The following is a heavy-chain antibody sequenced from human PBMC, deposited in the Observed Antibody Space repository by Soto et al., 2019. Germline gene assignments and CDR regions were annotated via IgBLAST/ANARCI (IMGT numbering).Heavy chain of an antibody. CDR1: GYTFSTYA. J-gene: IGHJ6*02. D-gene: IGHD1-1*01. CDR2: INGGTGQT. Sequence: ASVKVSCKASGYTFSTYAMHWVRQAPGQSLEWMGWINGGTGQTRYSQRFQDRVTITRDTSAKTTYMDLTSLRSEDTAVYYCARGKGMEENYYYYGMDIWGQGTTVTVS. V-gene: IGHV1-3*01. CDR3: ARGKGMEENYYYYGMDI.